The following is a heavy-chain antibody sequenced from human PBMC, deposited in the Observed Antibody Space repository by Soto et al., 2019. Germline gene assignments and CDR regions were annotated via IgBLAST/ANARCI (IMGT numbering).Heavy chain of an antibody. Sequence: ASVKVSCKASRYTFTSYGISWVRQAPGQGLEWMGWISAYNGNTNYAQKLQGRVTMTTDTSTSTAYMELRSLRSDDTAVYYCARDIVVVVAATEEPQYNWFDPWGQGTLVTVSS. V-gene: IGHV1-18*01. CDR3: ARDIVVVVAATEEPQYNWFDP. D-gene: IGHD2-15*01. CDR1: RYTFTSYG. CDR2: ISAYNGNT. J-gene: IGHJ5*02.